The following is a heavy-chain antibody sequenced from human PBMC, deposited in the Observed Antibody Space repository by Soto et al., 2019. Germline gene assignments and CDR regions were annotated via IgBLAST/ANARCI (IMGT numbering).Heavy chain of an antibody. Sequence: GGSLRLSCAASGFMFNAYGMHWVRQAPGNGLEWVAVISFDGSNQYYEESVKGRFTISRDNSKNTLYLQMHSLRAEDTAVYFCVKAGTMAGTGTTPRSFDIWGRGTMVTVSS. D-gene: IGHD1-1*01. CDR2: ISFDGSNQ. V-gene: IGHV3-30*18. CDR1: GFMFNAYG. CDR3: VKAGTMAGTGTTPRSFDI. J-gene: IGHJ3*02.